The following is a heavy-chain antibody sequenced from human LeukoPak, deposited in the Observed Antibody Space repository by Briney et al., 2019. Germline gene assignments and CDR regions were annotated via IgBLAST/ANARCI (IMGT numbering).Heavy chain of an antibody. D-gene: IGHD3-10*01. Sequence: PSETLSLTCTVSGGSISSSSYYWGWIRQPPGKGLEWIGSIYYSGSTYYNPSLKSRVTISVDTSKNQFSLKLSSVTAADTAVYYCARDNIRISGFDPWGQGTLVTVSS. CDR1: GGSISSSSYY. J-gene: IGHJ5*02. V-gene: IGHV4-39*07. CDR2: IYYSGST. CDR3: ARDNIRISGFDP.